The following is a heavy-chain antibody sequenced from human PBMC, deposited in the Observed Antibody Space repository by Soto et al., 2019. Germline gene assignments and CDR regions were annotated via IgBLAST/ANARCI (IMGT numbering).Heavy chain of an antibody. CDR3: AASPQYCSGATCYLAY. J-gene: IGHJ4*02. D-gene: IGHD2-15*01. Sequence: GASVKVSCKASGYTFPSYGITWVRQAPGQGLEWMGRISAYNGNTNSAQKLQGRVTMTTDTSTSTAYMELRSLRSDDTAVYYCAASPQYCSGATCYLAYWGQGTLVTVSS. CDR2: ISAYNGNT. CDR1: GYTFPSYG. V-gene: IGHV1-18*01.